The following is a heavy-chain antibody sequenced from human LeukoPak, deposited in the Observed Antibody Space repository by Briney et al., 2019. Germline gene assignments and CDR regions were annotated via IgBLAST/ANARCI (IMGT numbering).Heavy chain of an antibody. V-gene: IGHV4-39*05. J-gene: IGHJ4*02. CDR2: IYNGEAT. CDR3: VRLVGVPPAVDN. CDR1: GGSVSTIAYY. D-gene: IGHD2-2*01. Sequence: PSETPSLTRTVSGGSVSTIAYYWGWIRQPPGKGLEYLGYIYNGEATYYNPSLKSRVTISVDTSKNQFSLRLTSVTAADTAVYYCVRLVGVPPAVDNWGQGTLVTVSS.